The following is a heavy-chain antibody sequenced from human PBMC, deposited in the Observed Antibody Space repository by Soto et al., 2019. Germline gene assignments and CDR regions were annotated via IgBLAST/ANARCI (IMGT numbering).Heavy chain of an antibody. CDR3: GSRVDRDMGFDY. CDR1: GYTFTSYG. CDR2: ISAYNGNT. Sequence: QVQLVQSGAEVKKPGASVKVSCKASGYTFTSYGISWVRQAPGQGLEWMGWISAYNGNTNYAQKLQGRSTMTTATYTSTADNELRSMRSDETAVYYCGSRVDRDMGFDYWGQGTLVTVSS. D-gene: IGHD5-18*01. V-gene: IGHV1-18*04. J-gene: IGHJ4*02.